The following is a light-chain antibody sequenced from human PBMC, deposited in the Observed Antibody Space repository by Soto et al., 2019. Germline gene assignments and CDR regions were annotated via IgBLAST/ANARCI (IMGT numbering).Light chain of an antibody. V-gene: IGLV2-23*01. J-gene: IGLJ1*01. CDR3: CSYAGSSTYYV. Sequence: QSVLTPPASVSWSPGQSITISCTGTSSDVGSYNLVSWYQQHPGKAPKLMIYEGSKRPSGVSNRFSGSKSGNTASLTISGLQAEDEADYYCCSYAGSSTYYVFGTGTKVTVL. CDR1: SSDVGSYNL. CDR2: EGS.